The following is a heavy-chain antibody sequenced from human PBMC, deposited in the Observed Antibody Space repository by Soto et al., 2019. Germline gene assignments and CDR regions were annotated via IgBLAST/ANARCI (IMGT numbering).Heavy chain of an antibody. J-gene: IGHJ4*02. V-gene: IGHV1-18*01. D-gene: IGHD6-13*01. CDR3: ARSIAAAVDFDY. CDR2: ISAYSGST. CDR1: GYTFPSYG. Sequence: QVQLVQSGAEVKKPGASVKVSCKASGYTFPSYGISWVRQAPGQGLEWMGWISAYSGSTNYAQKLQGRVTMTTDTATSTAYMELRSLRSDDTAVYYCARSIAAAVDFDYWGQGTLVTVSS.